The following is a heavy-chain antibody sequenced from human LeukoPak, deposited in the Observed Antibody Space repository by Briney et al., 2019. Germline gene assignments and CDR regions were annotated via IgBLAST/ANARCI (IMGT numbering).Heavy chain of an antibody. D-gene: IGHD3-10*01. J-gene: IGHJ4*02. Sequence: PGGSLRLSCAASGFTFGSYWMSWVRQAPGKGLEWVPNIKQDGSEKYYVDSVKGRFTISRDNAKNSLYLQMNSLRAEDTAVYYCARAKSLFDSWGQGTLVTVSS. CDR1: GFTFGSYW. V-gene: IGHV3-7*03. CDR2: IKQDGSEK. CDR3: ARAKSLFDS.